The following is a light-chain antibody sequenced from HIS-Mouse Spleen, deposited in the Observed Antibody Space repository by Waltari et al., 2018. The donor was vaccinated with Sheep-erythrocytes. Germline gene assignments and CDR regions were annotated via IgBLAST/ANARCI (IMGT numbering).Light chain of an antibody. V-gene: IGKV1-6*01. CDR2: AAS. J-gene: IGKJ2*01. CDR1: QGIRND. CDR3: LQDYNYPYT. Sequence: AIQMTQSPSSLSASVGDRVTITCRTSQGIRNDLGWYQQKPGKAPKPLIYAASSLQSGVPSRFSSSGSGTDFTLTISSLQPEDFATYYCLQDYNYPYTFGQGTKLEIK.